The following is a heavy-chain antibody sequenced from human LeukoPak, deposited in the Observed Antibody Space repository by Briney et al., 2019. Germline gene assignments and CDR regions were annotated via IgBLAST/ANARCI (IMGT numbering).Heavy chain of an antibody. CDR2: IKEDGSEK. J-gene: IGHJ4*02. D-gene: IGHD6-13*01. Sequence: GGSLRLSRAASGFTFSSYWMSWVRQAPGKGLEWVANIKEDGSEKYYVDSVKGRFTISRDNAKNSLYLQMNSLRAEDTSVYSCARVGYSARYFDYWGQGTLVTVSS. V-gene: IGHV3-7*01. CDR1: GFTFSSYW. CDR3: ARVGYSARYFDY.